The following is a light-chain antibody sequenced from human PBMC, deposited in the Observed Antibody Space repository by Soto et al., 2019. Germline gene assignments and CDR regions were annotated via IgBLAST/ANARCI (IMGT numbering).Light chain of an antibody. J-gene: IGLJ1*01. CDR1: SSNIGAGYD. CDR2: GNS. Sequence: QLVLTQPRSVSGAPGQRVTISCTGSSSNIGAGYDVHWYQQLPGTAPKLLIYGNSNRPSGVPDRFSGSKSGTSASLAITGLQAEDEADYYCQSYDSSLSGYVFGTGTKLTVL. CDR3: QSYDSSLSGYV. V-gene: IGLV1-40*01.